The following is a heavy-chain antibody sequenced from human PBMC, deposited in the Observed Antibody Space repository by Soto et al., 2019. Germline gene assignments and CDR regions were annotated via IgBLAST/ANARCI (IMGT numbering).Heavy chain of an antibody. CDR2: ISGSGGST. J-gene: IGHJ6*02. D-gene: IGHD3-3*01. Sequence: LSLTCAASGFTFSSYAMSWVRQAPGKGLEWVSAISGSGGSTYYADSVKGRFTISRDNSKNTLYLQMNSLRAEDTAVYYCATQYDFWSGYYPGMDVWGQGTTVTVSS. CDR1: GFTFSSYA. CDR3: ATQYDFWSGYYPGMDV. V-gene: IGHV3-23*01.